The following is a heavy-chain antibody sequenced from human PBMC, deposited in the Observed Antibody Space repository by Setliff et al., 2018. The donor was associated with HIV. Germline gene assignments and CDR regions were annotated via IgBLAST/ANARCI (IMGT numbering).Heavy chain of an antibody. Sequence: PGGSLRLSCAASGFTFSRYGMHWVRQAPGKGLEWVAFISYDGSKKYDADSVKGRFTISRDNDKNSVHLQMTSLRAEDTAVYYCASSGSGSYINWFGPWGQGTLVTVSS. CDR3: ASSGSGSYINWFGP. V-gene: IGHV3-30*04. J-gene: IGHJ5*02. D-gene: IGHD3-10*01. CDR1: GFTFSRYG. CDR2: ISYDGSKK.